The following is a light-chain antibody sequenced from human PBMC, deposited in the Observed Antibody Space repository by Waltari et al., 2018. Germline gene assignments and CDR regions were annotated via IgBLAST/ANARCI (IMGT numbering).Light chain of an antibody. CDR2: GAS. Sequence: EVVMTQFPATLSVSLGGRAALSCRASQSVGSNLAWYQQKPGQAPRLLIHGASTRATGIPDRFSSSGSGTDFTLTINSLQSEDFAIYYCQQYNHWPPYTFGQGTKLEI. V-gene: IGKV3-15*01. CDR1: QSVGSN. CDR3: QQYNHWPPYT. J-gene: IGKJ2*01.